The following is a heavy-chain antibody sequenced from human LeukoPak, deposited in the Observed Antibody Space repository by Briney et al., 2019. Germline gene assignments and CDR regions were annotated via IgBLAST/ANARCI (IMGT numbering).Heavy chain of an antibody. CDR1: GFPFSTNA. V-gene: IGHV3-23*01. J-gene: IGHJ4*02. CDR3: AKAYYGYYYDY. Sequence: GGSLRLTCAASGFPFSTNALTWVRKAPGKGLGWVSAISGSGVTTYYADSVKGRFTISRDNSRNTLYLQMNSLRAEDTAVYYCAKAYYGYYYDYWGEGTLVSVSS. D-gene: IGHD3-3*01. CDR2: ISGSGVTT.